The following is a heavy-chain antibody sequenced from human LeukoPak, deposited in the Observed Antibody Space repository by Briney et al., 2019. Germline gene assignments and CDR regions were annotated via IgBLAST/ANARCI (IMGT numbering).Heavy chain of an antibody. D-gene: IGHD2-2*01. CDR3: ARGYCSTTSCYWDY. CDR2: IYSGGNT. Sequence: PGTSLRLSCVASGFTVSSNYMSWVRQAPGKGLEWVSIIYSGGNTFYADSVKGRFTISRDNSKNTMYLQMNSLRAEDTAVYHCARGYCSTTSCYWDYWGQGTLVTVSS. CDR1: GFTVSSNY. J-gene: IGHJ4*02. V-gene: IGHV3-53*05.